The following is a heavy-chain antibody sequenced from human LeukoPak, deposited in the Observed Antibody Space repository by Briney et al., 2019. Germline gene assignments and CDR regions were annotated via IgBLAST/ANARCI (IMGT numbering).Heavy chain of an antibody. CDR3: ARAGGYASSWAY. V-gene: IGHV3-7*01. CDR1: GFTFSSYW. Sequence: PGGSLRLSCAASGFTFSSYWISWVRQAPGKGLEWVANIKQDGSEKNYVDSVKGRFTISRDNAKNSLDLQMNSLRGEDTAVYYCARAGGYASSWAYWGQGTLVTVSS. CDR2: IKQDGSEK. J-gene: IGHJ4*02. D-gene: IGHD5-12*01.